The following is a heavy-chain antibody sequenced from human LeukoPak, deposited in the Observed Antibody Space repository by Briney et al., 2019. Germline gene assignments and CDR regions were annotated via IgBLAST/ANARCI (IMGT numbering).Heavy chain of an antibody. CDR3: ARKGERGRIITMVRGVTRPLMDV. J-gene: IGHJ6*02. Sequence: SETLSLTCAVYGGSFSGYYWSWIRQPPGKGLEWIGEINHSGSTNYNPSLKSRVTISVDTSKNQFSLKLSSVTAADTAVYYCARKGERGRIITMVRGVTRPLMDVWGQGTTVTVSS. CDR1: GGSFSGYY. V-gene: IGHV4-34*01. D-gene: IGHD3-10*01. CDR2: INHSGST.